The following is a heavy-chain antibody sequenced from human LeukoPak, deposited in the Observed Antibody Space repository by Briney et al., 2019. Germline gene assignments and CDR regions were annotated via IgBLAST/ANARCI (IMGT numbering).Heavy chain of an antibody. CDR1: GGSISGSSYY. CDR3: ARVGYSYGSHYFDY. D-gene: IGHD5-18*01. J-gene: IGHJ4*02. Sequence: SETLSLTCTVSGGSISGSSYYWGWIRQPPGKGLERIGSVYYSGSTYYNPSLKSRVTISVDTSKNQFSLKLSSVTAADTAVYYCARVGYSYGSHYFDYWGQGTLVTVSS. CDR2: VYYSGST. V-gene: IGHV4-39*07.